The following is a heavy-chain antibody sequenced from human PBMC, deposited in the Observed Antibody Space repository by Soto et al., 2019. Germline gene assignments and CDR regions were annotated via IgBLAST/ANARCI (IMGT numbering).Heavy chain of an antibody. CDR1: GGSVSSGSYY. CDR3: ARSGGYAGAYYYGMDV. CDR2: IYYSGST. J-gene: IGHJ6*02. V-gene: IGHV4-61*01. Sequence: QVQLQESGPGLVKPSETLSLTCTVSGGSVSSGSYYWSWIRQPPGKGLEWIGYIYYSGSTNYNPSPQSRVTISVDTSKNQFSLKLSSVTAADTAVYYCARSGGYAGAYYYGMDVWGQGTTVTVSS. D-gene: IGHD5-12*01.